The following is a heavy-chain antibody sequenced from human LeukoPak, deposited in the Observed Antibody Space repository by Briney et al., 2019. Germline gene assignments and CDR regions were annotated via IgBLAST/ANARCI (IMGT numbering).Heavy chain of an antibody. V-gene: IGHV5-51*01. CDR3: ARPGLGSKEYFQH. CDR2: IYPGDSDT. CDR1: GYSFTSYW. D-gene: IGHD3/OR15-3a*01. Sequence: GESLQISCQGSGYSFTSYWIGWVRQMPGKGLEWMGIIYPGDSDTRYSPSFQGQVTISADKSISTAYLQWSSLKASDTAMYYCARPGLGSKEYFQHWGQGTLVTVSS. J-gene: IGHJ1*01.